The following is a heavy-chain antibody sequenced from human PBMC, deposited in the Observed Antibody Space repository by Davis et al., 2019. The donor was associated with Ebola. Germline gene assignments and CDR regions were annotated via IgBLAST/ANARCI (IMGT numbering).Heavy chain of an antibody. J-gene: IGHJ6*02. CDR3: ARDKVAAAGGTHYYYYGMDV. D-gene: IGHD6-13*01. V-gene: IGHV1-18*01. CDR2: ISAYNGNT. Sequence: ASVKVSCKASGYTFTSYGISWVRQAPGQGLEWMGWISAYNGNTNYAQKLQGRVTMTTDTSTSTAYMELRSLRSDDTAVYYCARDKVAAAGGTHYYYYGMDVWGQGTTVTVSS. CDR1: GYTFTSYG.